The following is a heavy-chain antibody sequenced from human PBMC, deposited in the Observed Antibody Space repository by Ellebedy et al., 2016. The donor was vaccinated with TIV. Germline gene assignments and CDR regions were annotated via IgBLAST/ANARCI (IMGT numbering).Heavy chain of an antibody. D-gene: IGHD3-22*01. CDR1: GITFSGHA. J-gene: IGHJ4*02. Sequence: GGSLRLSCAASGITFSGHAMSWVRQTPGKGLEWVSGLIAGGDSTHYVDSVKGRFTISRDNSKKTLYLQMNSLSAEDTAVYYCVKLDSSGFYYGRLDYWGQGTLVTVSS. CDR3: VKLDSSGFYYGRLDY. V-gene: IGHV3-23*01. CDR2: LIAGGDST.